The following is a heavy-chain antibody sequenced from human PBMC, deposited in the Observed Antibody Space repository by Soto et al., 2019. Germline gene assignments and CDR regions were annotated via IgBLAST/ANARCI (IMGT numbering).Heavy chain of an antibody. J-gene: IGHJ4*02. CDR1: GGTFNSYL. D-gene: IGHD2-2*01. V-gene: IGHV1-69*06. CDR2: IIPAFGTA. Sequence: QVQLVQSGAEVKNPGSSVKVSCQTSGGTFNSYLIDWVRQAPGQGLEWMGGIIPAFGTAKYAQKFQGRVTITADKSTTTAYMALRTLTSDDTAVYYWARGLDQPPVGLYFDTWGQGTLVTVSS. CDR3: ARGLDQPPVGLYFDT.